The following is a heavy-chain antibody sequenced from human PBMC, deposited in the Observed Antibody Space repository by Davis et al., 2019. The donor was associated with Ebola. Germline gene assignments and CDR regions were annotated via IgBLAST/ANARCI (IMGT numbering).Heavy chain of an antibody. J-gene: IGHJ6*03. CDR1: GYTFTGYF. V-gene: IGHV1-2*02. D-gene: IGHD4-17*01. Sequence: ASVKVSCKASGYTFTGYFMHWVRQGPGQGLEWMGWINPNSGVTKYAQKFQGRVTMTRDTSINTAYMELSRLRSDDTAVYYCAREGYGDDNWSGYMDVWGKGTTVTVSS. CDR3: AREGYGDDNWSGYMDV. CDR2: INPNSGVT.